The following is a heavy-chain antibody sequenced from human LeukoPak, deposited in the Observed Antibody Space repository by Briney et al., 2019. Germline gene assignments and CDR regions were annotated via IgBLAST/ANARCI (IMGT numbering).Heavy chain of an antibody. CDR1: GASVKSDY. V-gene: IGHV4-59*08. CDR3: ARQVVIIPSSRGGAWFDP. J-gene: IGHJ5*02. Sequence: PSETLSLTCSVSGASVKSDYWSWIRQSPGKGLEWIANVYYSGSTNYNPSLKSRVTISVDASKNQISLKLSSVTAADTAVYYCARQVVIIPSSRGGAWFDPWGQGTLVAVSS. CDR2: VYYSGST. D-gene: IGHD2/OR15-2a*01.